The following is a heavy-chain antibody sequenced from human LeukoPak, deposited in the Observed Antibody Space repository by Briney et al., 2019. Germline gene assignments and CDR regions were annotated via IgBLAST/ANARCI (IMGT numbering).Heavy chain of an antibody. D-gene: IGHD1-1*01. CDR3: ARDLELERNRWNYFES. V-gene: IGHV4-59*01. CDR2: MHYSGDS. CDR1: GXSISSFF. J-gene: IGHJ4*02. Sequence: SETLSLTCTVSGXSISSFFWSWIRQPPGKGLEWIGSMHYSGDSKYNPSLRSRVSLSIDTSKQQFSLRLSSVTAADTAVYYCARDLELERNRWNYFESWGQGALVTVSS.